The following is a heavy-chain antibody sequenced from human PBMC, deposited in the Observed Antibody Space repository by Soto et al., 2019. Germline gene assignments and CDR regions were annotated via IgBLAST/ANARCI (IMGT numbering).Heavy chain of an antibody. CDR3: ARTQDPLRFLDPYGMDV. CDR1: GYTFTGYY. D-gene: IGHD3-3*01. Sequence: ASVKVSCKASGYTFTGYYMHWVRQAPGQGLEWMGWINPNSGGTNYAQKFQGRVTMTRDTSISTAYMERSRLRSDDTSVDYCARTQDPLRFLDPYGMDVWGQGTTGTVS. V-gene: IGHV1-2*02. J-gene: IGHJ6*02. CDR2: INPNSGGT.